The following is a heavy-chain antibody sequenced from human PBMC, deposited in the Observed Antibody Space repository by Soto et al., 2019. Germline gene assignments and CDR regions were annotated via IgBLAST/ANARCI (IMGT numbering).Heavy chain of an antibody. D-gene: IGHD1-7*01. CDR2: INHSGST. Sequence: QAQLQPWGAGLLKPSETLSLTCAVYGGSFSGYSWTWIRQPPGKGLEWVGEINHSGSTNYNPSLKSRGTIAVDTSKNQFSLRLRSVTAADTAVYYCARGFRELQLKYYYYFSLMDVWGQWTTVTVSS. CDR3: ARGFRELQLKYYYYFSLMDV. CDR1: GGSFSGYS. V-gene: IGHV4-34*01. J-gene: IGHJ6*02.